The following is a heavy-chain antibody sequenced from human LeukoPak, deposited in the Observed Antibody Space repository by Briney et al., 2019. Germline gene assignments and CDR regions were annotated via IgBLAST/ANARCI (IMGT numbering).Heavy chain of an antibody. D-gene: IGHD3-3*01. CDR1: GFTFSSHS. Sequence: GGSLRLSCAASGFTFSSHSMNWVRQAPGKGLEWVSAISGSGGSTYYADSVKGRFTISRDNSKNTLYLQMNSLRAEDTAVYYCAIGGVTRPFDPWGQGTLVTVSS. CDR3: AIGGVTRPFDP. J-gene: IGHJ5*02. V-gene: IGHV3-23*01. CDR2: ISGSGGST.